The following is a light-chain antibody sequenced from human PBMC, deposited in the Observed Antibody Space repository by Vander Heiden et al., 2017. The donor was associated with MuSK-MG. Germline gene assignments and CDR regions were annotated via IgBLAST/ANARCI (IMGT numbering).Light chain of an antibody. CDR2: GAS. CDR1: QSVSSSY. J-gene: IGKJ3*01. CDR3: QQYDSSRFT. V-gene: IGKV3-20*01. Sequence: EIVLTQSPGTLSLSPGERATLSCRASQSVSSSYLAWYQQKPGQAPRLLIYGASSRATGIPDRFSGSGSRTVFTLTISRLEPEDVAVYYCQQYDSSRFTFGPGTKVEIK.